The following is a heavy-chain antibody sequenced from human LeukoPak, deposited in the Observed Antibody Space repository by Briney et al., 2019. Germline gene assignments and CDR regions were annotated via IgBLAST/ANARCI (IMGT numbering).Heavy chain of an antibody. CDR2: INHSGST. D-gene: IGHD6-13*01. Sequence: SETLSLTCAVYGGSFSGYYWNWIRQPPGKGVEWLGEINHSGSTNYSPSLKSRVTISVDSSKNQFSLKLTSVTAADTAVYYCARGQGIAAAGYFDYWGQGTLVTVSS. CDR1: GGSFSGYY. V-gene: IGHV4-34*01. CDR3: ARGQGIAAAGYFDY. J-gene: IGHJ4*02.